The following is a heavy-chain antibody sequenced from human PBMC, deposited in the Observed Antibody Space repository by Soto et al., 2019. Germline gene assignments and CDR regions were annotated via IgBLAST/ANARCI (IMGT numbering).Heavy chain of an antibody. V-gene: IGHV1-2*02. J-gene: IGHJ5*02. D-gene: IGHD5-18*01. CDR1: GYTFTGYY. Sequence: SVKVSCNASGYTFTGYYMHWVRQAPVQGLEWMGWINPNSGGTNYAQKFQGRVTMTRDTSISTAYMELSRLRSDDTAVYYCARDGGGGYSYGTGWFDPWGQGTLVTVSS. CDR3: ARDGGGGYSYGTGWFDP. CDR2: INPNSGGT.